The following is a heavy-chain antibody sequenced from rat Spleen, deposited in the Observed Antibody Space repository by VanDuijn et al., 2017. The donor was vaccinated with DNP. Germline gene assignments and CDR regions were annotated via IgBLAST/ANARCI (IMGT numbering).Heavy chain of an antibody. CDR2: IIYDGSRT. V-gene: IGHV5S10*01. J-gene: IGHJ4*01. CDR1: GFTFSDYN. CDR3: ATHYYDGSYYIYYAMDA. D-gene: IGHD1-12*02. Sequence: EVQLVESGGGLVQPGRSLKLSCAASGFTFSDYNMAWVRQAPKKGLEWVATIIYDGSRTYYRDSVKGRFTISRDNAKSTLYLQMDSLRSEDTATYYCATHYYDGSYYIYYAMDAWGQGTSVTVSS.